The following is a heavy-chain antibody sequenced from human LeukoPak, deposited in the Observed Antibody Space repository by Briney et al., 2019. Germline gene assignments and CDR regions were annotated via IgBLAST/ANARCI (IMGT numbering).Heavy chain of an antibody. D-gene: IGHD2-15*01. J-gene: IGHJ4*02. CDR1: GGTFSSYA. Sequence: GASVKVSCKASGGTFSSYAISWVRQAPGQGLEWMGGIIPIFGTANYAQKFQGRVTITADKSTSTAYMELSSLRSEDTAVYYCASQKMGYCSGGSCYSNDYWGQGTLVTVSS. CDR3: ASQKMGYCSGGSCYSNDY. V-gene: IGHV1-69*06. CDR2: IIPIFGTA.